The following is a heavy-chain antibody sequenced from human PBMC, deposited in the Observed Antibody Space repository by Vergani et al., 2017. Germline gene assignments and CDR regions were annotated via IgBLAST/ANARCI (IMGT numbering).Heavy chain of an antibody. CDR1: GGSISSGGYY. V-gene: IGHV4-31*03. CDR2: IYYSGST. J-gene: IGHJ4*02. D-gene: IGHD1-26*01. CDR3: ARVVGATSERYYFDY. Sequence: QVQLQESGPGLVKPSQTLSLTCTVSGGSISSGGYYWSRIRQHPGKGLEWIGYIYYSGSTYYNPSLKSRVTISVDTSKNQFSLKLSSVTAADTAVYYCARVVGATSERYYFDYWGQGTLVTVSS.